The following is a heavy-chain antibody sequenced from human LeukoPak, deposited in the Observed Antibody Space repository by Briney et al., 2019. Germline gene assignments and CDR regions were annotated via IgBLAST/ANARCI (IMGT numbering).Heavy chain of an antibody. CDR2: IYSGGTT. CDR3: ARLDFGDYGVYFFDY. V-gene: IGHV3-66*01. D-gene: IGHD4-17*01. J-gene: IGHJ4*02. CDR1: GFTVSSNY. Sequence: PGGSLRLSRAVPGFTVSSNYMSWVRQAPGKGLEWVSVIYSGGTTYYADSVKGRFTISRDNSKNTLYLQMNNLRAEDTAVYYCARLDFGDYGVYFFDYWGQGTLVTVSS.